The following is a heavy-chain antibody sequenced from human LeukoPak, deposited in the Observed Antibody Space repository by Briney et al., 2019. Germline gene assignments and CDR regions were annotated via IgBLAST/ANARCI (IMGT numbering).Heavy chain of an antibody. V-gene: IGHV3-64*01. D-gene: IGHD4-17*01. Sequence: GGALRLSCAASGLTFRNYAMHWVRQAPGKGLEYVSGISKNGDTTSYVKPVNGSFTDSTDTSQYTQYIQMGSLGAEDMSRYYCARDSTVFDAFDIWGQGTMVTVS. CDR2: ISKNGDTT. CDR3: ARDSTVFDAFDI. J-gene: IGHJ3*02. CDR1: GLTFRNYA.